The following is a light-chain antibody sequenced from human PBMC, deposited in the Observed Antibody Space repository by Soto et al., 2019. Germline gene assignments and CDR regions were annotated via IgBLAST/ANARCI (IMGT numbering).Light chain of an antibody. J-gene: IGLJ1*01. V-gene: IGLV2-14*01. Sequence: QSVLTQPASVSGSPRQSITISCTGTSSDVGSYNYVSWYQQHPGKAPKLLIYDVSNRPSGVSNRFSGSKSGNTASLTISGLQAEDEADYYCSSYTSSRTYLFGTGTKLTVL. CDR3: SSYTSSRTYL. CDR2: DVS. CDR1: SSDVGSYNY.